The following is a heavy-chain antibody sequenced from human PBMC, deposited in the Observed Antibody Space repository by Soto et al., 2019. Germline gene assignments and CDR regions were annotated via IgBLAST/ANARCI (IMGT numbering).Heavy chain of an antibody. CDR2: IYPGDSDT. CDR3: TTDPNWNTAGDAFDI. D-gene: IGHD1-1*01. V-gene: IGHV5-51*01. J-gene: IGHJ3*02. Sequence: PGESLTISCKGFGYSFTSYWIGWVRQMPGKGLEWMGIIYPGDSDTRYSPSFQGQVTISADKSISTAYLQWSSLKASDTAVYYCTTDPNWNTAGDAFDIWGQGTMVT. CDR1: GYSFTSYW.